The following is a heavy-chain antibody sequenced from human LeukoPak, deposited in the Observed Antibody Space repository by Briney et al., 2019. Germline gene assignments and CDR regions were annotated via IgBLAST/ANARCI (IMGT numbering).Heavy chain of an antibody. CDR1: GFTFSIHG. D-gene: IGHD6-13*01. J-gene: IGHJ4*02. CDR2: IRYDGSNK. Sequence: PGGSLRLSCAPSGFTFSIHGMHCVRQAPGKGLEWVAFIRYDGSNKYYADSVKGRFTISIDNSKNTLYLQMNSLRAEDTAVYYRARADIAAAFYYFDYGGQGTLVTVSS. V-gene: IGHV3-30*02. CDR3: ARADIAAAFYYFDY.